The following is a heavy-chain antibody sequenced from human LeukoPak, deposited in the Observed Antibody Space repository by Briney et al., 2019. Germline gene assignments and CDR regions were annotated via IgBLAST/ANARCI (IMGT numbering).Heavy chain of an antibody. Sequence: ASVKVSCKASGYTFTGYYMHWVRQAPGQGLEWMGWINPNSGGTNYAQKFQGRVTMTRDTSISTAYMELSSLRSEDTAVYYCAREREAGEQQLVLFDYWGQGTLVTVSS. CDR1: GYTFTGYY. CDR3: AREREAGEQQLVLFDY. CDR2: INPNSGGT. V-gene: IGHV1-2*02. J-gene: IGHJ4*02. D-gene: IGHD6-13*01.